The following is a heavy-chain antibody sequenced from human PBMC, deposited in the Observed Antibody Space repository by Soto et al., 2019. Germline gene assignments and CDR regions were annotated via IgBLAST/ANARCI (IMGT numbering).Heavy chain of an antibody. V-gene: IGHV1-8*01. D-gene: IGHD3-16*02. CDR2: MNPNSGNT. Sequence: SVKVSCKASGYTFTSYDINWVRQATGQGLEWMGWMNPNSGNTGYAQKFQGRVTMTRNTSISTAYMELSSPRSEDTAVYYCARGLISFGGVIVRGNDAFDIWGQGTMVTVSS. J-gene: IGHJ3*02. CDR3: ARGLISFGGVIVRGNDAFDI. CDR1: GYTFTSYD.